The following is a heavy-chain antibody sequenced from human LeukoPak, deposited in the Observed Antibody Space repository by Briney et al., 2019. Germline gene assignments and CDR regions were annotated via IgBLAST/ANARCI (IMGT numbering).Heavy chain of an antibody. CDR2: ISDNGRTT. CDR3: AVQRAVYISGVYSFIEY. V-gene: IGHV3-48*03. Sequence: GGSLRLSCTASGFTFSAYAMMWVRQAPGKGLEWLSYISDNGRTTYYADSVTGRSTISRDDAKNSLFLHMNGLSAEDTAVYYCAVQRAVYISGVYSFIEYWGRGTLVTVSS. J-gene: IGHJ4*02. CDR1: GFTFSAYA. D-gene: IGHD3-22*01.